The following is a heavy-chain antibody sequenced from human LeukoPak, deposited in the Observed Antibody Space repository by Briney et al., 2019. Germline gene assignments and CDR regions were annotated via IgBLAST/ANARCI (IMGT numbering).Heavy chain of an antibody. V-gene: IGHV1-2*02. CDR2: INPNSGGT. D-gene: IGHD3-22*01. Sequence: ASVKVSCKASGYTFTGYYMHWVRQAPGQGLEWMGWINPNSGGTKYAQKFQGRVTMTRDTSISTAYMELSRLRSDDTAVYYCAAAGGSGYYPYYYYGMDVWGQGTTVTVSS. J-gene: IGHJ6*02. CDR1: GYTFTGYY. CDR3: AAAGGSGYYPYYYYGMDV.